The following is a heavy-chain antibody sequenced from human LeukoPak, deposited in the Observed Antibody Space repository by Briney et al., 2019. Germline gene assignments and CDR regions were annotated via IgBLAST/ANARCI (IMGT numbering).Heavy chain of an antibody. J-gene: IGHJ4*02. CDR2: IIPILGIA. CDR3: ARGGAISYYYDSSGYYYY. Sequence: SVKVSCKASGGTFSSYAISWVRQAPGQGLEWMGRIIPILGIANYAQKFQGRVTITADKSTSTAYTELSSLRSEDTAVYYCARGGAISYYYDSSGYYYYWGQGTLVTVSS. V-gene: IGHV1-69*04. D-gene: IGHD3-22*01. CDR1: GGTFSSYA.